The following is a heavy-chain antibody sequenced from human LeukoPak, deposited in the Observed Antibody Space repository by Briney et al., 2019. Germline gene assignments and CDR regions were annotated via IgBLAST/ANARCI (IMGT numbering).Heavy chain of an antibody. CDR1: GYSFTSYW. V-gene: IGHV5-51*01. Sequence: GEALKISYKGSGYSFTSYWIGWVRAMAGKGKERMGMIYPGEYDTRYSTYFQGEGTISADKSISTAYLQWSSLKASDTAMYYCARGSGYHDYWGQGTLVTVSS. D-gene: IGHD3-22*01. CDR3: ARGSGYHDY. CDR2: IYPGEYDT. J-gene: IGHJ4*02.